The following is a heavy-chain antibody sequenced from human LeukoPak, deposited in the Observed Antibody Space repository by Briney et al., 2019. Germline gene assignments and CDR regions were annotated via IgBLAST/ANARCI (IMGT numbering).Heavy chain of an antibody. Sequence: PSETLSLSCTVSGGSISSGSYYWSWIRQPAGKGLEWIGRIYTSGSTNYNPSLKSRVTISVDTSKNQFSLKLSSVTAADTAVYYCARGPTVVTGAHAFDIWGQGTMVTVSS. CDR2: IYTSGST. V-gene: IGHV4-61*02. CDR1: GGSISSGSYY. D-gene: IGHD4-23*01. CDR3: ARGPTVVTGAHAFDI. J-gene: IGHJ3*02.